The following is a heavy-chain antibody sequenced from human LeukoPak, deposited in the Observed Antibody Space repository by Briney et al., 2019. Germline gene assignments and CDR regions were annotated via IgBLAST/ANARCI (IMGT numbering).Heavy chain of an antibody. CDR1: GGSISSGGYY. CDR3: ARESEGVVPAAIGWFDP. J-gene: IGHJ5*02. Sequence: PSETLSLTCTVSGGSISSGGYYWGWIRQHPGKGLEWIGYIYYSGSTYYNPSLKSRVTISVDTSKNQFSLKLSSVTAADTAVYYCARESEGVVPAAIGWFDPWGQGTLVTVSS. V-gene: IGHV4-31*03. D-gene: IGHD2-2*01. CDR2: IYYSGST.